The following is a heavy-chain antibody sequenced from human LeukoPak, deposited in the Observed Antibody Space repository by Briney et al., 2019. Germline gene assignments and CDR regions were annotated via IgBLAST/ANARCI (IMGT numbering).Heavy chain of an antibody. CDR3: ARGRETPNLVYGGNGHHDAFDI. CDR1: GFAFSSYG. V-gene: IGHV3-30*02. D-gene: IGHD4-23*01. Sequence: GGSLRLSCAASGFAFSSYGMHWVRQAPGKGLEWVAFIRYDGSNKYYADSVKGRFTISRDNSKNTLYLQMNSLRAEDTAVYYCARGRETPNLVYGGNGHHDAFDIWGQGTMVTVSS. CDR2: IRYDGSNK. J-gene: IGHJ3*02.